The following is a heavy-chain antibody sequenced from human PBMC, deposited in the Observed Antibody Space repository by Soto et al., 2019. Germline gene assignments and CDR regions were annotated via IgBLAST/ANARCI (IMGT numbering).Heavy chain of an antibody. CDR3: ARTEGRSTRGDY. D-gene: IGHD2-8*01. J-gene: IGHJ4*02. CDR1: GYSFTTYG. CDR2: ISTYNGDT. Sequence: QVQLVQSGAEVKKPGASVRVSCKASGYSFTTYGVTWVRQAPGQGLEWMGWISTYNGDTRVAQQHQGRVTLTTDTSANAADMKLRSLRSDDTAIYYCARTEGRSTRGDYWGQGTLVTVSS. V-gene: IGHV1-18*01.